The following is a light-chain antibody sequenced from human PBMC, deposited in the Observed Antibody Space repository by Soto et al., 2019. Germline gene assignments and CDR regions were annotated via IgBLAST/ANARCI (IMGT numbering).Light chain of an antibody. CDR1: SSNIGSNY. J-gene: IGLJ7*01. V-gene: IGLV1-47*01. CDR2: RNN. CDR3: AAWDDSLSGHVV. Sequence: QSVLTQPPSASGTPGQRVTISCSGSSSNIGSNYVYCYQQLPGTAPKLLIYRNNQRPSGVPDRFSGSKSGTSASLAISGLQSEDEADYYCAAWDDSLSGHVVFGGGTQLTVL.